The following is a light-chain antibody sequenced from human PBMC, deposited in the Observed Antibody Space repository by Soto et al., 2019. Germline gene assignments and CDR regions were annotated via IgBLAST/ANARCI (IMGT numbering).Light chain of an antibody. CDR2: LNSDGSH. V-gene: IGLV4-69*01. CDR3: QTCGSGTVV. CDR1: SGHSNYA. J-gene: IGLJ2*01. Sequence: QLVLTQSPSASASLGASVKLTCTLSSGHSNYAIAWHQQQSEKGPRYLMKLNSDGSHSKGDGIPDRFSGSSSGAERYLTISSLQSEDEADYYCQTCGSGTVVFGGGTKVTVL.